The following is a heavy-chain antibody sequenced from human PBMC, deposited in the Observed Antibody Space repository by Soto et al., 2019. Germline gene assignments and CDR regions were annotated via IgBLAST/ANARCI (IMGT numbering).Heavy chain of an antibody. Sequence: LSLTCAISGDSVSSDTGAWNWIRQSPSRGLEWLGRTYYRSKWSFDYAISVKSRITIDPDTSKNQFSLHLDSLTPEDTAVYYCAGVTWFRAMDVWGQGTPVTVSS. D-gene: IGHD3-10*01. CDR3: AGVTWFRAMDV. J-gene: IGHJ6*02. CDR2: TYYRSKWSF. CDR1: GDSVSSDTGA. V-gene: IGHV6-1*01.